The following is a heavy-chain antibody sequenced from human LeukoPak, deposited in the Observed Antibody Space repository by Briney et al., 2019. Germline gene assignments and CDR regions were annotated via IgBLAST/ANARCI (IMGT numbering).Heavy chain of an antibody. CDR3: ARQEYYYDSSGSFDY. CDR1: GYTFTSYY. CDR2: INPSGGST. J-gene: IGHJ4*02. V-gene: IGHV1-46*01. D-gene: IGHD3-22*01. Sequence: ASVKVSRKASGYTFTSYYMHWVRQAPGQGLEWMGIINPSGGSTSYAQKFQGRVTMTRDTSTSTVYMELSSLRSEDTAVYYCARQEYYYDSSGSFDYWGQGTLVTVSS.